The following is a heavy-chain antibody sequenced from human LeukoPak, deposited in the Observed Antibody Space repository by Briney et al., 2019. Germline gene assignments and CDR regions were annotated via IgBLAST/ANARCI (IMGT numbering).Heavy chain of an antibody. Sequence: GGSLRLSCAASGFTFSDYYMSWIRQAPGKGLEWVSYISSSGTTIYYADSVKGRFTISRDNAKNSLYLQMNSLRAEDTAVYYCARFLWFGESDYWGQGTLVTVSS. V-gene: IGHV3-11*04. D-gene: IGHD3-10*01. CDR3: ARFLWFGESDY. CDR1: GFTFSDYY. CDR2: ISSSGTTI. J-gene: IGHJ4*02.